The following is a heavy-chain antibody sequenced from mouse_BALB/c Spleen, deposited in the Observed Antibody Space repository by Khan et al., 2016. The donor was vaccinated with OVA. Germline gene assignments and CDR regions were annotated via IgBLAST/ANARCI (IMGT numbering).Heavy chain of an antibody. V-gene: IGHV2-2*01. CDR2: IRSGGNT. CDR1: GFSLTTYG. J-gene: IGHJ3*01. CDR3: ARNSYMYDFTY. Sequence: QVRLQQSGPGLVRPSQTLSITCTVSGFSLTTYGIHWVRQSPGKGLEWLGVIRSGGNTAYNAAFISRLSNTKDNSKSQVFFKMNSLQADDTAMYYCARNSYMYDFTYWGQGTLVTVSA. D-gene: IGHD2-14*01.